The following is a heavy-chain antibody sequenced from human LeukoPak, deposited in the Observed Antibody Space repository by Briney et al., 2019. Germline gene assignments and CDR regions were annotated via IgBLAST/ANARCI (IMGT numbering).Heavy chain of an antibody. CDR3: ARDLHALRYFDWLRGPFDY. Sequence: EGSLRLSCAASGFTFSSYAMHWVRQAPGKGLEWVAVISYDGSNKYYADSVKGRFTISRDNSKNTLYLQMNSLRAEDTAVYYCARDLHALRYFDWLRGPFDYWGQGTLVTVSS. CDR2: ISYDGSNK. D-gene: IGHD3-9*01. J-gene: IGHJ4*02. V-gene: IGHV3-30*04. CDR1: GFTFSSYA.